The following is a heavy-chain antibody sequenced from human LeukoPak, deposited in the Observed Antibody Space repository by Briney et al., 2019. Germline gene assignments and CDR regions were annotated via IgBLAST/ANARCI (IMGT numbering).Heavy chain of an antibody. CDR2: ISYDGSTK. CDR1: GFTFSNYA. V-gene: IGHV3-30*01. Sequence: GRSLRLSCAASGFTFSNYAMHWVRQAPGKGLEWVTIISYDGSTKYYADSVKGRFTISRDNSKNTLYLQMNSLTAEDTAVYYCARDDRFIAVAGMPFWGQGTLVTVSS. D-gene: IGHD6-13*01. J-gene: IGHJ4*02. CDR3: ARDDRFIAVAGMPF.